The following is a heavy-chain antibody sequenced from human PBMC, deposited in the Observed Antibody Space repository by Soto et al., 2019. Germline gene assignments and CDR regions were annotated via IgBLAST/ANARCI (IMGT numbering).Heavy chain of an antibody. CDR3: AVSQGSSWPVAFDY. J-gene: IGHJ4*02. D-gene: IGHD6-13*01. CDR1: GFTVSSNY. CDR2: IYSGGST. Sequence: PGGSLRLSCAASGFTVSSNYMSWVRQAPGKGLEWVSVIYSGGSTYYADSVKGRFTISRDNSKNTLYLQMNSLRAEDTAVYYCAVSQGSSWPVAFDYWGQGTLVTVYS. V-gene: IGHV3-53*01.